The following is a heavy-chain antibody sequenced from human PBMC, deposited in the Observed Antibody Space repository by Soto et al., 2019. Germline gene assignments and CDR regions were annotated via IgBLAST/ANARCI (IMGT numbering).Heavy chain of an antibody. CDR2: ISYDGSNK. CDR1: GFTFSSSG. V-gene: IGHV3-30*18. Sequence: GGSLRLSCAASGFTFSSSGMHWVRQAPGKGLEWVAVISYDGSNKFYADSVKGRFTISRDNFRDTLYLQMNSLRAEDTAVYYCAKEFHSWNYFDYWGQGTLVTVSS. D-gene: IGHD1-20*01. J-gene: IGHJ4*02. CDR3: AKEFHSWNYFDY.